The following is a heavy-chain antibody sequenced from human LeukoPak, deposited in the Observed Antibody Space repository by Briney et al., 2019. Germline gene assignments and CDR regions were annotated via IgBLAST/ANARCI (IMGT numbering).Heavy chain of an antibody. Sequence: GGSLRLSCAGSGFAFGTYAMSWVRQAPGMGLEWVSSISANGQATYYTDSVEGRFTISRDNSKNTLYLQLNSLRAEDTATYYCARDPSNTILYRLAYWGQGTLVTVSS. CDR1: GFAFGTYA. CDR3: ARDPSNTILYRLAY. V-gene: IGHV3-23*01. D-gene: IGHD3-16*02. J-gene: IGHJ4*02. CDR2: ISANGQAT.